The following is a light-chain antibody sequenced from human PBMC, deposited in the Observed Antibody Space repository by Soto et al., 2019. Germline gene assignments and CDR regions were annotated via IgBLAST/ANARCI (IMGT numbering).Light chain of an antibody. V-gene: IGLV1-40*01. CDR2: GNS. Sequence: QSVLTQPPSVSGAPGQRVTISCTGSSSNIVAGYDVHWYQQLPGTAPKLLIYGNSNRPSGVPDRFSGSKSVTSASLAITGLQAEDEADYYCQSYDSSLSGSIFGGGTKLTVL. J-gene: IGLJ2*01. CDR1: SSNIVAGYD. CDR3: QSYDSSLSGSI.